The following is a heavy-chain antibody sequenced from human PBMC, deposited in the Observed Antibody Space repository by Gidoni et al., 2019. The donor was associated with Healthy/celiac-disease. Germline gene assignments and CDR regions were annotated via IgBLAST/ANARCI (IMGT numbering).Heavy chain of an antibody. Sequence: QLQLVQSGAEVKKPGPSVKVSCKPSGCTSSSYAISWVRQAPGRGLEWMGGIIPIFGTANYAQKFQGRVTITADESTSTAYMGLSSLRSEDTAVYYCARSSSSWITENWFDPWGQGTLVTVSS. CDR3: ARSSSSWITENWFDP. CDR1: GCTSSSYA. V-gene: IGHV1-69*01. J-gene: IGHJ5*02. CDR2: IIPIFGTA. D-gene: IGHD6-13*01.